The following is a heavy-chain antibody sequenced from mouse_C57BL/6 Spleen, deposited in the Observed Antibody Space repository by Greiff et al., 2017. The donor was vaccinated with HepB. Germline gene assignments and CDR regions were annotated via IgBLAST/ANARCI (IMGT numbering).Heavy chain of an antibody. D-gene: IGHD1-1*01. CDR2: ISYDGSN. J-gene: IGHJ4*01. CDR3: AKEGYYGSSYVGAMDY. CDR1: GYSITSGYY. Sequence: EVKLQESGPGLVKPSQSLSLTCSVTGYSITSGYYWNWIRQFPGNKLEWMGYISYDGSNNYNPSLKNRISITRDTSKNQFFLKLNSVTTEDTATYYCAKEGYYGSSYVGAMDYWGQGTSVTVSS. V-gene: IGHV3-6*01.